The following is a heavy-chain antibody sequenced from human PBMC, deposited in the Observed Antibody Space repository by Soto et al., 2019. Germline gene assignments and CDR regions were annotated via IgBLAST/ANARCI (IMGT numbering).Heavy chain of an antibody. V-gene: IGHV3-11*01. CDR2: IRHSGDTI. D-gene: IGHD1-26*01. Sequence: GSLRLSCAASGFIFSDYYMAWIRQAPGKGLEWVSYIRHSGDTIYYADSVKGRFTISRDNAKNSLSLQMNSLRADDTAVYYCARAVASYDAFDIWGQGTMVTVSS. CDR3: ARAVASYDAFDI. CDR1: GFIFSDYY. J-gene: IGHJ3*02.